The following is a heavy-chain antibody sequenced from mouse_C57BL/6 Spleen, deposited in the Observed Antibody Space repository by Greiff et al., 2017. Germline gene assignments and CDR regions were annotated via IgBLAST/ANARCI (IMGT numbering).Heavy chain of an antibody. D-gene: IGHD1-1*01. CDR1: GYTFTSYW. CDR2: IDPSDSET. CDR3: AREVYGSSSYAMDY. Sequence: QVQLQQPGAELVRPGSSVKLSCKASGYTFTSYWMHWVKQRPIQGLEWIGNIDPSDSETHYNQKFKDKATLTVDKSSSTAYMQLSSLTSEDSAVYYCAREVYGSSSYAMDYWGKGTSVTVSS. J-gene: IGHJ4*01. V-gene: IGHV1-52*01.